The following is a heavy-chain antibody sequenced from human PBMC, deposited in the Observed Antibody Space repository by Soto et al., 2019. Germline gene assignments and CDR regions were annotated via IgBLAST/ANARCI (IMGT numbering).Heavy chain of an antibody. J-gene: IGHJ4*03. V-gene: IGHV4-59*01. D-gene: IGHD1-26*01. CDR2: INDNGSA. Sequence: QVQLQESGPGLEKPSEPLSLTCTVSGGSFSSYYWNWIRQPPGQGLEWIVYINDNGSAHNNPSTKSRVTITEAKLKNQFPLKLTPVTAADTAVYYCARGGGYHDYWGQGTMVTVSS. CDR3: ARGGGYHDY. CDR1: GGSFSSYY.